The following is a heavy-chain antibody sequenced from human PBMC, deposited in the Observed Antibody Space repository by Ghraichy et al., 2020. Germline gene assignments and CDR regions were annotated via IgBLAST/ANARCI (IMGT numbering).Heavy chain of an antibody. J-gene: IGHJ4*02. CDR3: TRTWDGSGWDPDYDY. V-gene: IGHV3-73*01. CDR1: GFTFTDSA. D-gene: IGHD6-19*01. Sequence: GGSLRLSCTASGFTFTDSAMHWVRQASGKGLEWVGRVRRKANNYATTYAASLRGRFTIFRDDSKNTAYLQMNSLKIEVTAVYYCTRTWDGSGWDPDYDYWGQGTLVTVSS. CDR2: VRRKANNYAT.